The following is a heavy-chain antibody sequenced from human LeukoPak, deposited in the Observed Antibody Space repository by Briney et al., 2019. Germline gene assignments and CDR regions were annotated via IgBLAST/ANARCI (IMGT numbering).Heavy chain of an antibody. J-gene: IGHJ6*02. CDR3: AKDGGRASSADYYYYGLDV. CDR1: GFTFSSYW. V-gene: IGHV3-30*18. D-gene: IGHD3-22*01. Sequence: GGSLRLSCAASGFTFSSYWMSWVRQAPGKGLEWVAVISNDGSNKYYVDSVKGRFAISRDNSKNTLYLQMDSLRPEDTAVYYCAKDGGRASSADYYYYGLDVWGQGTTVTVSS. CDR2: ISNDGSNK.